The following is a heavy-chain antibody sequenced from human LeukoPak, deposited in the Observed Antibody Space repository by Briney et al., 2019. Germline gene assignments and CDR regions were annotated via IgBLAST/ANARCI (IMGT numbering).Heavy chain of an antibody. J-gene: IGHJ6*02. D-gene: IGHD6-19*01. CDR2: IYTSGST. V-gene: IGHV4-4*07. CDR3: ARDETRWLVSYGMDV. Sequence: SETLSLTCTVSGGSISSYYWSWIRQPAGKGLEWIGRIYTSGSTNYNPSLKSRVTMSVDTSKNQFSLKLSSVTAADTAVYYCARDETRWLVSYGMDVWGQGTTVTVSS. CDR1: GGSISSYY.